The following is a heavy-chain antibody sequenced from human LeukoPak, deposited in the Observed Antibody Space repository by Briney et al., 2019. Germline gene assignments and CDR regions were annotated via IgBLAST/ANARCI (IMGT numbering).Heavy chain of an antibody. V-gene: IGHV4-30-4*01. D-gene: IGHD3-22*01. CDR2: IYYSGSP. CDR3: ARELDGYYDRTYDP. J-gene: IGHJ5*02. Sequence: SQTLSLTCTVSGGSIRSGDYYWSWIRQPPGKGLEWIGYIYYSGSPYYNPSLKSRVTISVDTSKNQFSLKLSSVTAADTAVYYCARELDGYYDRTYDPWGQGTLVTVSS. CDR1: GGSIRSGDYY.